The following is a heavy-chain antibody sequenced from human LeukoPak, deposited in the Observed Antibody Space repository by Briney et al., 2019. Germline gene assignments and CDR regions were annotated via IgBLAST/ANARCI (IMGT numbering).Heavy chain of an antibody. J-gene: IGHJ4*02. CDR1: GFTFSSYS. V-gene: IGHV3-48*01. D-gene: IGHD1-26*01. CDR2: ISSSSSTI. CDR3: ARRWELQY. Sequence: GGSLRLSCAASGFTFSSYSMNWVRQAPGKGLEWVSYISSSSSTIYYADSVKGRFTISRDNAKNSLYLQMNRLRAEDTAVHYCARRWELQYWGQGTLVTVSS.